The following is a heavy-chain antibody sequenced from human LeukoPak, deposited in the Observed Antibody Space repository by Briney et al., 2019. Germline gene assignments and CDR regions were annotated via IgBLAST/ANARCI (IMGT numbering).Heavy chain of an antibody. CDR1: GFPFSYW. V-gene: IGHV3-7*01. J-gene: IGHJ4*02. Sequence: GGSLRLSCAASGFPFSYWMTWVRQAPGKGLEWVANIKHDGSEKNYVDSVKGRLTISRDNAKNSLYLQMNSLRAEDTAVYYCARNRWCCGEDYWGQGTQVTVS. D-gene: IGHD2-21*01. CDR3: ARNRWCCGEDY. CDR2: IKHDGSEK.